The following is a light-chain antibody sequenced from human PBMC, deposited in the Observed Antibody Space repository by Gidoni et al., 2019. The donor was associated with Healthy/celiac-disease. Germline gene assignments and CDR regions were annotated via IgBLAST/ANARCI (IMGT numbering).Light chain of an antibody. Sequence: DIQMTQSPSSLSASVGDRVTITCRASQSISSYLNWYQQKPGKAPKHLIYAASSLQSGVPSRFSGSGSGTDFTLTISSLQPEDFATYYCQQSYSTPPTFGQXTKVEIK. J-gene: IGKJ1*01. CDR1: QSISSY. CDR2: AAS. V-gene: IGKV1-39*01. CDR3: QQSYSTPPT.